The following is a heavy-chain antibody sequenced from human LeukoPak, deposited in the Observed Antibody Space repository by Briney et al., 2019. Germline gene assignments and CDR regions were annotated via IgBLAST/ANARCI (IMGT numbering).Heavy chain of an antibody. Sequence: PGGSLRLSCAASGFTFSSYGMHWVRQAPGKGLEWVAFIRYDGSNKYYADSVKGRFTISRDNSKNTLYLQMNSLRAEDTAVYYCAKESSSTDYYYYYMDVWGKGTTVTVSS. CDR1: GFTFSSYG. D-gene: IGHD3-10*01. J-gene: IGHJ6*03. CDR2: IRYDGSNK. CDR3: AKESSSTDYYYYYMDV. V-gene: IGHV3-30*02.